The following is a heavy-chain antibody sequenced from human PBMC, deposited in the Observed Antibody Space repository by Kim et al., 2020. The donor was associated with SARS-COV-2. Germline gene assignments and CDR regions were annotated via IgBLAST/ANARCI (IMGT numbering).Heavy chain of an antibody. Sequence: SETLSLTCTVSGGSISSYYWSWIRQPPGKGLEWIGYIYYSGSTNYNPSLKSRVTISVATSTNQFSLKLSSVTAADTAVYYCARVAITMVRGVREHWFDPWGQGTLVTVSS. CDR1: GGSISSYY. CDR3: ARVAITMVRGVREHWFDP. J-gene: IGHJ5*02. CDR2: IYYSGST. D-gene: IGHD3-10*01. V-gene: IGHV4-59*01.